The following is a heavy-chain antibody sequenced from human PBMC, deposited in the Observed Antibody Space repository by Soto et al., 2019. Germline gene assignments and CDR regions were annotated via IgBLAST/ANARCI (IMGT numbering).Heavy chain of an antibody. CDR2: IYYSGST. V-gene: IGHV4-30-4*01. CDR3: ARLAPPGAWIPNDY. D-gene: IGHD5-18*01. CDR1: GGSITSGDYY. Sequence: PSETLSLICPVSGGSITSGDYYWICIRQPPWKGLELIGYIYYSGSTYYNPSLKSRVTISVDTSKNQFSLKLSSVTAADTAVYYCARLAPPGAWIPNDYWGQGTLVTVSS. J-gene: IGHJ4*02.